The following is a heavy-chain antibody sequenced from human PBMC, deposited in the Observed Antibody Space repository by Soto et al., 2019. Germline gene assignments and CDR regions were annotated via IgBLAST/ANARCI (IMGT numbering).Heavy chain of an antibody. Sequence: GGSLRLSCAASGFTFSSYAMSWVRQAPGKGLEWVSAISGSGGSTYYADSVKGRFTISRDNSKNTLYLQMNSLRAEDTAVYYCAKDYYGSGSYYKTSPWFDPWGQGTLVTVSS. J-gene: IGHJ5*02. CDR1: GFTFSSYA. CDR3: AKDYYGSGSYYKTSPWFDP. D-gene: IGHD3-10*01. V-gene: IGHV3-23*01. CDR2: ISGSGGST.